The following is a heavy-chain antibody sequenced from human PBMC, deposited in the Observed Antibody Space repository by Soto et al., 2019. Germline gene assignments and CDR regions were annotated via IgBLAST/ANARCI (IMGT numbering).Heavy chain of an antibody. D-gene: IGHD6-6*01. CDR2: ISSSSSYI. Sequence: GGSLRLSCAASGFTFSSYSMNWVRQAPGKGLEWVSSISSSSSYIYYADSVKGRFTISRDNAKNSLYLQMNSLRAEDTAVYYCARDEYSSSRGYYYMDVWGKGTTVTVSS. V-gene: IGHV3-21*01. CDR1: GFTFSSYS. CDR3: ARDEYSSSRGYYYMDV. J-gene: IGHJ6*03.